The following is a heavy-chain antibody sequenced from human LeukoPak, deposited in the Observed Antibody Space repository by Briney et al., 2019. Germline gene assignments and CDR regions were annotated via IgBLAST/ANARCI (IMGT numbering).Heavy chain of an antibody. Sequence: GGSLRLSCAASGFTFSSYGMHWVRQAPGKGLEWVAVIWYDGSNKYYADSVKGRFTISRDNSKNTLYLQMNSPRAEDTAVYYCAREGGGGAFDIWGQGTMVTVSS. J-gene: IGHJ3*02. CDR3: AREGGGGAFDI. V-gene: IGHV3-33*01. CDR1: GFTFSSYG. CDR2: IWYDGSNK. D-gene: IGHD3-16*01.